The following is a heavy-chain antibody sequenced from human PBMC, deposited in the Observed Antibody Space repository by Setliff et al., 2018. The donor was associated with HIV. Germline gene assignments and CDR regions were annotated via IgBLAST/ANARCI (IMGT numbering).Heavy chain of an antibody. CDR3: ARAQFNTSPWVNS. Sequence: ASVKVSCKASGYIFTNYYIHWVRQAPGQGLEWMGIINPSDGSTSYAPKFQDRVTMTRDTSTTTVYMELSSLRSDDTAVYYCARAQFNTSPWVNSWGQGTLVTVSS. CDR1: GYIFTNYY. V-gene: IGHV1-46*03. CDR2: INPSDGST. J-gene: IGHJ5*02. D-gene: IGHD2-2*02.